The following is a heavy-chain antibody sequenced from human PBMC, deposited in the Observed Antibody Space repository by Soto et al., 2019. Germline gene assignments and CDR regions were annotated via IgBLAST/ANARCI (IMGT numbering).Heavy chain of an antibody. Sequence: SETLSLTCAVSGYSINSGYYWVWIRQTPGKGLEWIGSIHHSEKSYNNPSLRSRVTMSLDTSKNQFSLTLTSVTAADTGVYYCARGGGGSQFLWFGPWGQGILVTVSS. D-gene: IGHD2-15*01. CDR3: ARGGGGSQFLWFGP. CDR2: IHHSEKS. V-gene: IGHV4-38-2*01. CDR1: GYSINSGYY. J-gene: IGHJ5*02.